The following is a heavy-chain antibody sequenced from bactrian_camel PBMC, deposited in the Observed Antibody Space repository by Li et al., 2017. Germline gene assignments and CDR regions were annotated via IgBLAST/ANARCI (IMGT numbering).Heavy chain of an antibody. CDR2: VSRLGVSI. V-gene: IGHV3S31*01. Sequence: VQLVESGGGSVQIGGSLTLACAASGYSTSRYCMGWFRQAPGKEREGVATVSRLGVSIVYAESVKGRFTISQDSGKNTLYLQMNNLKPEDTAMYYCASARRGYYCGTPVRTNDFDSWGQGTQVTVS. D-gene: IGHD3*01. CDR3: ASARRGYYCGTPVRTNDFDS. J-gene: IGHJ6*01. CDR1: GYSTSRYC.